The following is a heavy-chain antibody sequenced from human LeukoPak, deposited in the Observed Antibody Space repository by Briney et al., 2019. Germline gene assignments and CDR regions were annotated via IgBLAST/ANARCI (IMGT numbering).Heavy chain of an antibody. J-gene: IGHJ4*02. Sequence: PGGTLRLSCAASGFTFSSHGMNWVRQAPGKGLEWVSGISPNGVITYYADSVKGRFTISRDNSKGTVYLQMNSPRPEDTAVYYCAKDDAWLQYGNWGRGTLVTVSS. D-gene: IGHD5-24*01. V-gene: IGHV3-23*01. CDR2: ISPNGVIT. CDR1: GFTFSSHG. CDR3: AKDDAWLQYGN.